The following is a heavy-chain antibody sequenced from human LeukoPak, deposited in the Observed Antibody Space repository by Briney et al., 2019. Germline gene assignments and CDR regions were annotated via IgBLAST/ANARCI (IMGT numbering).Heavy chain of an antibody. CDR3: ARDVGRYDFWSGSKSAFDY. CDR1: GFTFSSYS. D-gene: IGHD3-3*01. J-gene: IGHJ4*02. Sequence: GGSLRLSCAASGFTFSSYSMNWVRQAPGKGLEWVSSISSSSSYIYYADSVKGRFTISRDNAKNSLYLQMNSLRAEDTAVYYCARDVGRYDFWSGSKSAFDYWGQGTLVTVSS. CDR2: ISSSSSYI. V-gene: IGHV3-21*01.